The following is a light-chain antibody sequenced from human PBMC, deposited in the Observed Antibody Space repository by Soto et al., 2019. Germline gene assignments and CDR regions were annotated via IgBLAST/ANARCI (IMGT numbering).Light chain of an antibody. Sequence: EVLLTQSPATLSSFPGDRVTLSCRASQYINTGLAWYQHRPGQAPRLLIYGAPTRATGIPARFSGSGSGTDFTLTITRLEPEDSAVYFCQQYTGPPTTFGQGTRLEVK. CDR3: QQYTGPPTT. V-gene: IGKV3D-11*03. CDR2: GAP. J-gene: IGKJ5*01. CDR1: QYINTG.